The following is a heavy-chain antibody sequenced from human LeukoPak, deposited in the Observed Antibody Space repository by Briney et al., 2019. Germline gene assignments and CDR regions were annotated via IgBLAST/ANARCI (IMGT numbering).Heavy chain of an antibody. CDR3: ARSRSGASWHYEY. D-gene: IGHD1-7*01. Sequence: AVKVSCTASGYTFTGYYMPRVREPPAKGLEWVGRFNPNSGGTNYAQMFQGRFTISRDTSNSTPYMEMNRLRADDTAVYYCARSRSGASWHYEYWGTGTIVTVSS. V-gene: IGHV1-2*06. CDR1: GYTFTGYY. J-gene: IGHJ4*02. CDR2: FNPNSGGT.